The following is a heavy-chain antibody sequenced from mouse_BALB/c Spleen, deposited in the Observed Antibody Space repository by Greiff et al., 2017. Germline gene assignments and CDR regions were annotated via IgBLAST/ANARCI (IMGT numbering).Heavy chain of an antibody. CDR3: TRSLDY. J-gene: IGHJ4*01. V-gene: IGHV1S56*01. CDR2: IYPGNVNT. CDR1: GYTFTSYY. Sequence: QVQLQQSGPELVKPGASVRISCKASGYTFTSYYIHWVKQRPGQGLEWIGWIYPGNVNTKYNEKFKGKATLTADKSSSTAYMQLSSLTSEDSAVYFCTRSLDYWGQGTSVTVSS.